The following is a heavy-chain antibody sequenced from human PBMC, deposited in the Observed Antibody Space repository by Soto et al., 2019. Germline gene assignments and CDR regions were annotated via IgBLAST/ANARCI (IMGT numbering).Heavy chain of an antibody. CDR1: GGTFSSYT. CDR2: IIPILGIA. J-gene: IGHJ1*01. D-gene: IGHD2-2*01. Sequence: QVQLVQSGAEVKKPGSSVKVSCKASGGTFSSYTISWVRQAPGQGLEWMGRIIPILGIANYAQKFQGRVTIHADKSTSTAYMELRRLRSEETAVYYCARGGVVVPAASEYFQHWGQGTLVTVSS. V-gene: IGHV1-69*02. CDR3: ARGGVVVPAASEYFQH.